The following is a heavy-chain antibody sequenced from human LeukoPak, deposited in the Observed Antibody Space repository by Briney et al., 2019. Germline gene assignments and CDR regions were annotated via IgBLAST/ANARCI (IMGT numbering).Heavy chain of an antibody. CDR2: TNTDGSST. V-gene: IGHV3-74*03. J-gene: IGHJ1*01. D-gene: IGHD4-23*01. CDR1: GFTFSSYW. CDR3: YGANAEH. Sequence: GESLKISCAASGFTFSSYWMHWVRQAPGKGLVWVSGTNTDGSSTMYADSVKGRFTIARDNAKNTLYLQMNSLRAEDTAVYYCYGANAEHWGQGTLVTVSP.